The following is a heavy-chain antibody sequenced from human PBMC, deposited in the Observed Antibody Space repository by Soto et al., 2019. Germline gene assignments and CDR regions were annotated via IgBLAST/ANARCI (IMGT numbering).Heavy chain of an antibody. CDR1: GFTFSSYA. Sequence: EVQLLESGGGLVQPGGSLRLSCAASGFTFSSYAMSWVRQAPGKGLEWVSAISGSGGRTYYADSVKGRFTISRDNSKNSLYLQMNRLRAEDTAVYYCAKAGSYYSSGYFFDYWGQGTLVTVSS. D-gene: IGHD3-22*01. J-gene: IGHJ4*02. CDR3: AKAGSYYSSGYFFDY. CDR2: ISGSGGRT. V-gene: IGHV3-23*01.